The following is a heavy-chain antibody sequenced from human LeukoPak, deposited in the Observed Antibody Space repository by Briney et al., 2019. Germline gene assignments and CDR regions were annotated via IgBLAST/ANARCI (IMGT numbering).Heavy chain of an antibody. J-gene: IGHJ4*02. D-gene: IGHD2-8*01. CDR1: GFTFDDYA. V-gene: IGHV3-9*01. CDR2: ISWNSGSI. Sequence: PGGSLRLSCAASGFTFDDYAMHWVRQAPGKGLEWVSGISWNSGSIGYADSVKGRFTISRDNAKNSLYLQMNSLRAEDTAVYYCAKDAVDIVLMVYAIGIPGVLDYWGQGTLVTVSS. CDR3: AKDAVDIVLMVYAIGIPGVLDY.